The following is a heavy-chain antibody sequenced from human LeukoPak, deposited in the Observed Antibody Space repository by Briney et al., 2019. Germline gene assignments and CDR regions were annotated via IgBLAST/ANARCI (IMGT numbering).Heavy chain of an antibody. D-gene: IGHD3-16*01. CDR2: IIPIFGIA. V-gene: IGHV1-69*04. CDR3: ARELVKKGNDPNMGFDY. Sequence: SVKVSCKASGGTFSSYAISWVRQAPGQGLEWMGRIIPIFGIANYAQKFQGRVTITAVKSTSTAYMELSSLRSEDTAVYYCARELVKKGNDPNMGFDYWGQGTLVTVSS. J-gene: IGHJ4*02. CDR1: GGTFSSYA.